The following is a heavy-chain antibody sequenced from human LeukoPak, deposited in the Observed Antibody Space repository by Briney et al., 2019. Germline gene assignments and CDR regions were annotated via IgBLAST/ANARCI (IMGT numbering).Heavy chain of an antibody. Sequence: GGSLRLSCAASGFTVSSNYMSWVRQAPGKGLEWVAFISYDGGKKDYADSVKGRFTISRDNSRNTLYLQMNSLRAEDTAVYYCARDSLTMIVGRQRRGLDYWGQGTLVTVSS. J-gene: IGHJ4*02. V-gene: IGHV3-30*03. CDR3: ARDSLTMIVGRQRRGLDY. D-gene: IGHD3-22*01. CDR2: ISYDGGKK. CDR1: GFTVSSNY.